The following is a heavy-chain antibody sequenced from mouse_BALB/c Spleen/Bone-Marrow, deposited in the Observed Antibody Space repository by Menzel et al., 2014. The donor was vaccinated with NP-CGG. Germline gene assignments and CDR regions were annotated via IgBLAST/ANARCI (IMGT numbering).Heavy chain of an antibody. V-gene: IGHV1S56*01. D-gene: IGHD3-2*01. CDR3: ARSGDSSGYGFAY. J-gene: IGHJ3*01. CDR1: GYTFTSYD. Sequence: SGPELVKPGALVKISCKASGYTFTSYDINWVKQRPGQGLEWIGWIYSGDGSTKYNEKFKGKATLTGDKSSSTAYMQLSSLTSENSAVYFCARSGDSSGYGFAYWGQGTLVTVSA. CDR2: IYSGDGST.